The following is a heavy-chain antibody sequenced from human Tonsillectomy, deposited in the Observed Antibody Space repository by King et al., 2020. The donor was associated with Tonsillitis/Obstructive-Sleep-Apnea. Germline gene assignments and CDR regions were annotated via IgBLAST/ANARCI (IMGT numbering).Heavy chain of an antibody. CDR2: IFYSGNT. Sequence: QLQESGPGLVKPSETLSLTCTVSGGSIGSSTYYWGWIRQPPGKGLEWIGSIFYSGNTYYNPSLNSRVTISVDTSENQFSLKLSSVTAADTAVYYCARRVGSAFDIWGQGTMVTVSS. V-gene: IGHV4-39*01. CDR1: GGSIGSSTYY. CDR3: ARRVGSAFDI. J-gene: IGHJ3*02.